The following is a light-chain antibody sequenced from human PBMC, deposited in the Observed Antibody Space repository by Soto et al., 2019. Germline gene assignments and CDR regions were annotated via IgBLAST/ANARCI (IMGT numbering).Light chain of an antibody. CDR2: DAS. CDR3: QQDNSYSW. J-gene: IGKJ1*01. Sequence: DIQMTQSPSTLSASVGDRVTITCRASQSISSWLAWYQQKPGKAPKLLIYDASSLESGVPSRFSGSGSGTEFTLTISSLQPDDFATYYCQQDNSYSWFGKGTHVQIK. CDR1: QSISSW. V-gene: IGKV1-5*01.